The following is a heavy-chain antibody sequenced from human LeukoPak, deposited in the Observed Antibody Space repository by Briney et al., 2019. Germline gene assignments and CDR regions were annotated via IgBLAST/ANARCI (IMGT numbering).Heavy chain of an antibody. J-gene: IGHJ5*02. V-gene: IGHV4-30-4*01. CDR1: GGSISSGDYY. D-gene: IGHD2-15*01. Sequence: SETLSLTCTVSGGSISSGDYYWSWIRQPPGKGLEWIGYIYYSGSTYYNPSLKSRVTISVDTSKNQFSLKLSSVTAADTAVYYCARGVVVVAAKWFDPWGQGTLVTVSS. CDR2: IYYSGST. CDR3: ARGVVVVAAKWFDP.